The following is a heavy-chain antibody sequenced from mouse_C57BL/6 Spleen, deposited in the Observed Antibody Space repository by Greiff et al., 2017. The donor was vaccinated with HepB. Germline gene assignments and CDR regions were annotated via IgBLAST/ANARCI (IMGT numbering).Heavy chain of an antibody. D-gene: IGHD1-1*01. CDR2: IDPEDGET. CDR1: GFNIKDYY. CDR3: ARGVTTVVAHYFDY. J-gene: IGHJ2*01. Sequence: DVQLVESGAELVKPGASVKLSCTASGFNIKDYYMHWVKQRTEQGLEWIGRIDPEDGETKYAPKFQGKATITADTSSNTAYRQLSSLTSEDTAVYYCARGVTTVVAHYFDYWGQGTTLTVSS. V-gene: IGHV14-2*01.